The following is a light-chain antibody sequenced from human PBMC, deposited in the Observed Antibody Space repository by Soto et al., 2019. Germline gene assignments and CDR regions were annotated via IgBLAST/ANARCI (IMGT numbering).Light chain of an antibody. CDR3: HQYGNSPWT. V-gene: IGKV3-20*01. J-gene: IGKJ1*01. CDR1: QSGFIFY. CDR2: GAS. Sequence: EIVLTQSPGTLSLPPGERATLSCRASQSGFIFYLAWFQKKPGQAPRLLIYGASSRATGIPDRFSGSGSGTEFTLTISRLEPEDSAVYYCHQYGNSPWTLGQGTKVEI.